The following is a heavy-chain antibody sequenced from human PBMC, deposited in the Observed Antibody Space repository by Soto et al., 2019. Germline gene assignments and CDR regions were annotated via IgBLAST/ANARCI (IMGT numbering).Heavy chain of an antibody. CDR1: GFTFSSYA. Sequence: QTGGSLRLSCAASGFTFSSYAMSWVRQAPGKGLEWVSAISGSGGSTYYADSVKGRFTISRDNSKNTLYLQMNSLRAEDTAVYYCANKKNYGDYRDAFDIWGQGTMVTVSS. D-gene: IGHD4-17*01. CDR2: ISGSGGST. CDR3: ANKKNYGDYRDAFDI. J-gene: IGHJ3*02. V-gene: IGHV3-23*01.